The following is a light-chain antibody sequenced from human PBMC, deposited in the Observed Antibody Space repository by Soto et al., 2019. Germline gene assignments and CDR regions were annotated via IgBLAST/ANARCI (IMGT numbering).Light chain of an antibody. CDR2: EVS. Sequence: DVVMTQTPLSLSVTPGQPSSISCNSTHSVLLGDGKTYLYWYLQKSGQPPQLLIYEVSNRFSGVPDRFSGSGSGTDFTLKISRVEAEDVGVYYCMQSVQLPITFDQGTRLEIK. CDR3: MQSVQLPIT. V-gene: IGKV2D-29*01. J-gene: IGKJ5*01. CDR1: HSVLLGDGKTY.